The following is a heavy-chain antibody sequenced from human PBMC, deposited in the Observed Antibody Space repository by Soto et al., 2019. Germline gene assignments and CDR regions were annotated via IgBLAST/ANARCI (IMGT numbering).Heavy chain of an antibody. D-gene: IGHD2-21*01. CDR3: PRSPKAFDY. V-gene: IGHV4-39*01. Sequence: PSETLSLTCTVSGGSISSSRYYWGWIRQPPGKGLEGMGSIDYSGSTYYNPSLKSRVTISVDTANNKFSLKLSPVTAADTAVHIIPRSPKAFDYWCKATLLTLSS. CDR1: GGSISSSRYY. J-gene: IGHJ4*02. CDR2: IDYSGST.